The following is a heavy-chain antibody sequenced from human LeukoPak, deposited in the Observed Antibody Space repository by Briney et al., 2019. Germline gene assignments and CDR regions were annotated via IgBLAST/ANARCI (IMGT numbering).Heavy chain of an antibody. D-gene: IGHD3-9*01. CDR3: AKQNYDILTGYFPDAFDI. Sequence: PSETLSLTCTVSGGSISSSSYYWGWIRQPPGKGLEWIGSIYYSGSAYYNPSPKSRVTISVDTSKNQFSLKLSSVTAADTAVYYCAKQNYDILTGYFPDAFDIWGQGTMVTVSS. CDR1: GGSISSSSYY. CDR2: IYYSGSA. J-gene: IGHJ3*02. V-gene: IGHV4-39*01.